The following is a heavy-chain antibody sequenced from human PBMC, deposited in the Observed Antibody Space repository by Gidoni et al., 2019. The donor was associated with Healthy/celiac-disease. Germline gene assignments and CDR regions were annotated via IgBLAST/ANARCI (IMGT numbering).Heavy chain of an antibody. CDR1: GVPFSSYA. Sequence: QVQLVESGGGVVQPGRSLRPSCAPSGVPFSSYAMHWVRQAPGKGLEWLAVISYDGSNKYYADSVKGRFTISRDNSKNTLYLQMNSLRAEDTAVYYCARDAADKRGPFDYWGQGTLVTVSS. J-gene: IGHJ4*02. CDR2: ISYDGSNK. V-gene: IGHV3-30-3*01. CDR3: ARDAADKRGPFDY. D-gene: IGHD3-9*01.